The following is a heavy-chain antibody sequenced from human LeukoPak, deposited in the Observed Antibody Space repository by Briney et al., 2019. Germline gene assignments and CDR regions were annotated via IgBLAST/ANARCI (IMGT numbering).Heavy chain of an antibody. CDR3: ARPLWFGEAIDAFDI. CDR2: IIPIFGTA. J-gene: IGHJ3*02. Sequence: SVKVSCKASGGTFSSYAISWVRQAPGQGPEWMGGIIPIFGTANYAQKFQGRVTITADESTSTAYMELSSLRSEDTAVYYCARPLWFGEAIDAFDIWGQGTMVTVSS. D-gene: IGHD3-10*01. CDR1: GGTFSSYA. V-gene: IGHV1-69*13.